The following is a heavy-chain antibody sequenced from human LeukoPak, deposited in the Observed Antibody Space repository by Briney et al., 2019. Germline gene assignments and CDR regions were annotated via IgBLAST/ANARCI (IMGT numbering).Heavy chain of an antibody. CDR1: GGSFSGHF. J-gene: IGHJ4*02. Sequence: PSETLSLTCAVYGGSFSGHFWIWIRQPPGKGLEWIGEINHSGSTNYNPSLKSRVTISVDTSKNQFSLKLKSVTAADTAVYYCARAVDTAMVFRGQGTLVTVSS. V-gene: IGHV4-34*01. CDR3: ARAVDTAMVF. CDR2: INHSGST. D-gene: IGHD5-18*01.